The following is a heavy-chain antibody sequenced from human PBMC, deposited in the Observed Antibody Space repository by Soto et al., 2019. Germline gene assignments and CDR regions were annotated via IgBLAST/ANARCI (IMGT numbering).Heavy chain of an antibody. CDR3: ARDEGYSSSWKSDY. CDR2: ISAYNGNT. Sequence: ASVKVSCKASGYSFTSYSISWVRQAPGQGLEWMGWISAYNGNTNYAQKLQGRVTMTTDTSTSTAYMELRSLRSDDTAVYYCARDEGYSSSWKSDYWGQGTLVTVSS. D-gene: IGHD6-13*01. V-gene: IGHV1-18*01. J-gene: IGHJ4*02. CDR1: GYSFTSYS.